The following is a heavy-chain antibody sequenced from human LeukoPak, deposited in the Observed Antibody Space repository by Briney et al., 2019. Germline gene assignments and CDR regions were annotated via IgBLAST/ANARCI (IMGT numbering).Heavy chain of an antibody. V-gene: IGHV1-2*02. CDR1: GYTFTSYY. J-gene: IGHJ5*02. D-gene: IGHD2-2*01. Sequence: ASVKVSCKASGYTFTSYYMHWVRQAPGQGLEWMGWINPNSGGTNYAQKFQGRVTMTRDTSISTAYMELSRLRSDDTAVYYCARDSSFYCSSTSCYAGNWFDPWGQGTLVTVSS. CDR2: INPNSGGT. CDR3: ARDSSFYCSSTSCYAGNWFDP.